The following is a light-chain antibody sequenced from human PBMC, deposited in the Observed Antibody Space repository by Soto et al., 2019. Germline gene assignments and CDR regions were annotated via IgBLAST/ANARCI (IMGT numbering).Light chain of an antibody. CDR2: SAC. Sequence: DVQMTQSPSSLSASVGDSVTITCRTSQTISSCLNWYQQKPGRALKFLIYSACSLQSGVRSRFSDSETGTDFTLTISSLQPEDSATYFCQHSYNTPYTFVQGTKLEIK. CDR1: QTISSC. J-gene: IGKJ2*01. V-gene: IGKV1-39*01. CDR3: QHSYNTPYT.